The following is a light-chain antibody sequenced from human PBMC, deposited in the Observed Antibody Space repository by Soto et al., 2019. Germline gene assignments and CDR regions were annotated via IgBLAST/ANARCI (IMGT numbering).Light chain of an antibody. CDR3: QQYGSSPLT. J-gene: IGKJ4*01. Sequence: EIVLTQSPGTLSLSPGERATLSCRASQSVSSNYVAWYQQKPGQTPKVLIYRASSRATGIPDRFSGSGSGTGFTLTISRLEPEDFAMYYCQQYGSSPLTFGGGTKVEIK. V-gene: IGKV3-20*01. CDR1: QSVSSNY. CDR2: RAS.